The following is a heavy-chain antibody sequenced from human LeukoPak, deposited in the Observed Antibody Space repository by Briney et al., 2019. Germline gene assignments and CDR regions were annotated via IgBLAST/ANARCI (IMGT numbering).Heavy chain of an antibody. D-gene: IGHD1-1*01. CDR1: GGTFSSYA. CDR2: IIPIFGTA. J-gene: IGHJ3*02. Sequence: EASVKVSCTASGGTFSSYAISWVRQAPGQGLEWMGGIIPIFGTANYAQKLQGRVTMTTDTSTSTAYMELRSLRSDDTAVYYCARVYNWFAFDIWGQGAMVTVSS. V-gene: IGHV1-69*05. CDR3: ARVYNWFAFDI.